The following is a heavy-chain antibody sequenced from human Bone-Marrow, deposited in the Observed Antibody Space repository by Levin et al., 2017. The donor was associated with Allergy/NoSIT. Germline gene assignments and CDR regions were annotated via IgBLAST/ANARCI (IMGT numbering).Heavy chain of an antibody. V-gene: IGHV3-7*01. CDR3: VKEKWYFDL. J-gene: IGHJ4*02. D-gene: IGHD1-26*01. CDR2: IKGDGSNQ. Sequence: GGSLRLSCVASGFTFNIYYMDWVRQAPGKGLEWVANIKGDGSNQNYVDSVKGRFTISRDNAKNSLYLQMNSLRAEDTAVYYCVKEKWYFDLWEQGALATVPS. CDR1: GFTFNIYY.